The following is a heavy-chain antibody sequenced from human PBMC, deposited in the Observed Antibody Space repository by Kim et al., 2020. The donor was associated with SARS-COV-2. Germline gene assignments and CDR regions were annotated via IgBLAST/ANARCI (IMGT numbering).Heavy chain of an antibody. CDR1: GGSISSYY. CDR2: IYYSGST. CDR3: ARVLSHPHGWFDP. V-gene: IGHV4-59*13. Sequence: SETLSLACTVSGGSISSYYRSWIRQPPGKGLEWIGDIYYSGSTNYNPPLKSRVTIAVDTSKNQFSLTLSSVTAADTAVYYCARVLSHPHGWFDPLGQGTLVTVSS. D-gene: IGHD2-15*01. J-gene: IGHJ5*02.